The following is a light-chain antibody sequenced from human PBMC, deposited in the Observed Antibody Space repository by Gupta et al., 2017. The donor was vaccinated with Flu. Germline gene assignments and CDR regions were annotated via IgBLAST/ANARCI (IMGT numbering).Light chain of an antibody. V-gene: IGKV2-30*01. CDR2: HVS. CDR1: QGLVYSDGNTY. CDR3: SQCEHWPWA. J-gene: IGKJ1*01. Sequence: DVVMTQSPLSLAVTLGQPASISCRSSQGLVYSDGNTYLHWIQQWPGQSPRRLIYHVSYRYSGVPDRLTGSGSRTDFTLKIIRVEAEHVGVYYCSQCEHWPWAFGQGTNLEIK.